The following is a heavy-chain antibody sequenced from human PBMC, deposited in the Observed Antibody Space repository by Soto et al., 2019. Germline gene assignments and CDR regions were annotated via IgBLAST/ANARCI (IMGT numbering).Heavy chain of an antibody. D-gene: IGHD6-13*01. CDR2: IWSNGINK. Sequence: QVQLVESGGGVGQPGRSLRLSCTASEFTFRSYGMHWVRQAPGKGLEWVALIWSNGINKYYADSVKGRFTISRDNSKNTLYLQLNSLRVDDTAVYYCAREGAAEGFDYWGQGTRVTVSS. CDR1: EFTFRSYG. CDR3: AREGAAEGFDY. J-gene: IGHJ4*02. V-gene: IGHV3-33*01.